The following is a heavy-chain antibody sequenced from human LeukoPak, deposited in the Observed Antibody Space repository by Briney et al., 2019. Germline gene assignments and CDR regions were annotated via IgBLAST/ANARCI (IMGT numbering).Heavy chain of an antibody. Sequence: GGSLRLSCAASGFTFSSYAMSWVRQAPGKGLEWVSAISGSGGSTYYADSVKGRFTISRDNSKNALYLQMNSLRAEDTAVYYCAKDTRLFPSGYYGYWGQGTLVTVSS. CDR1: GFTFSSYA. J-gene: IGHJ4*02. CDR2: ISGSGGST. V-gene: IGHV3-23*01. D-gene: IGHD3-22*01. CDR3: AKDTRLFPSGYYGY.